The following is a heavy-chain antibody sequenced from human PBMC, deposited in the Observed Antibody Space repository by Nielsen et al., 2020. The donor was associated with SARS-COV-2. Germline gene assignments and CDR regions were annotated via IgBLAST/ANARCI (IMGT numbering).Heavy chain of an antibody. CDR1: GFTFSSYA. D-gene: IGHD2-2*01. V-gene: IGHV3-23*01. CDR3: AKDKYQLLNYGMDV. Sequence: GESLKISCGVSGFTFSSYAMSWVRQAPGKGLEWVSAISGSGGSTYYADSVKGRFTISRDNSKNTLYLQMNSLRAEDTAVYYCAKDKYQLLNYGMDVWGQGTTVTVSS. CDR2: ISGSGGST. J-gene: IGHJ6*02.